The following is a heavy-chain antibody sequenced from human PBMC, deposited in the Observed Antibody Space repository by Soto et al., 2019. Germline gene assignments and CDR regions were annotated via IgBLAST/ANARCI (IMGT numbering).Heavy chain of an antibody. CDR2: LSGSGTST. J-gene: IGHJ5*01. CDR3: AKATTSGGWSHSLHS. Sequence: MHRIRKKQGKGLEWVSGLSGSGTSTYYADSVKGRFTISRDNSRDTLFLQMNSLTADDTAVYFCAKATTSGGWSHSLHSWG. D-gene: IGHD6-19*01. V-gene: IGHV3-23*01.